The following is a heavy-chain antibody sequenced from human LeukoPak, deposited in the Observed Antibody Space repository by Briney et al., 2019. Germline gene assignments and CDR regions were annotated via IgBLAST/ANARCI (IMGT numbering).Heavy chain of an antibody. CDR2: INHSGST. Sequence: SETLSLTCAVYGGSFSGYYWSWIRQPPGKGLEWIGEINHSGSTNYNPSLKSRVTISVDTSKNQFSLKLSSVTAADTAVYYCARSEMATILVDYWGQGTLVTVSS. CDR1: GGSFSGYY. J-gene: IGHJ4*02. V-gene: IGHV4-34*01. CDR3: ARSEMATILVDY. D-gene: IGHD5-24*01.